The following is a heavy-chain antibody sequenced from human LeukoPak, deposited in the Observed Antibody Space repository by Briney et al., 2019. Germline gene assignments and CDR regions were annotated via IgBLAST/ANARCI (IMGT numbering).Heavy chain of an antibody. CDR3: ARGATLDY. V-gene: IGHV4-34*01. CDR2: INHSGST. Sequence: SETLSLTCAVYGGSFSGYYWSWIRQPPGKGLEWIGEINHSGSTSYNPSLESRVTISVDTSKNQFSLKLSSVTAADTAVYYCARGATLDYWGQGTLVTVSS. D-gene: IGHD1-26*01. J-gene: IGHJ4*02. CDR1: GGSFSGYY.